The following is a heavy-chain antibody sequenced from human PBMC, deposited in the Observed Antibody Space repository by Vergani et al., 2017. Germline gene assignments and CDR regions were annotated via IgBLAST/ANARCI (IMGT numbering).Heavy chain of an antibody. CDR1: GASVSSSVSSSGYS. CDR3: ARVMYRDEASTGYRLEGMDI. CDR2: IYSTGST. V-gene: IGHV4-61*08. J-gene: IGHJ6*02. D-gene: IGHD3-9*01. Sequence: QVRLQESGPGLVKPSETLSLTCTVSGASVSSSVSSSGYSWGWLRQPPGKGLEWIGYIYSTGSTNYNPSLNSRVTMSVDTSKNQFSLKLRSVTAADTAVYFCARVMYRDEASTGYRLEGMDIWGQGTTVTISS.